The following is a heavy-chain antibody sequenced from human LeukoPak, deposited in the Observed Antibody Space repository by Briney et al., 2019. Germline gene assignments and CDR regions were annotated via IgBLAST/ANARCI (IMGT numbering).Heavy chain of an antibody. D-gene: IGHD3-22*01. CDR1: GGSISSSSYY. CDR2: IYYSGST. CDR3: ARHLWDYDSSAYYDFDP. J-gene: IGHJ5*02. Sequence: KPSETLSLTCTVSGGSISSSSYYWAWIRQPPGKGLEWVGSIYYSGSTYNNPSLKSRVSISVDTSSNQFSLKLSSVTAADTAVYYCARHLWDYDSSAYYDFDPWGQGTLVTVSS. V-gene: IGHV4-39*01.